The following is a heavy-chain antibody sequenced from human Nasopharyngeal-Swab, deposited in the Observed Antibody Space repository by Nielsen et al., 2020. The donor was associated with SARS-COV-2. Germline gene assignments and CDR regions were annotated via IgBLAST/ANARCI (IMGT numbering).Heavy chain of an antibody. CDR3: ARGPVVVPAAKPEGGYYYYYMDV. J-gene: IGHJ6*03. V-gene: IGHV1-2*04. D-gene: IGHD2-2*02. Sequence: ASVKVSYKASGYTFTGYYMHWVRQAPGQGLEWMGWINPNSGGTNYAQKFQGWVTMTRDTSISTAYMELSRLRSDDTAVYYCARGPVVVPAAKPEGGYYYYYMDVWGKGTTVTVSS. CDR1: GYTFTGYY. CDR2: INPNSGGT.